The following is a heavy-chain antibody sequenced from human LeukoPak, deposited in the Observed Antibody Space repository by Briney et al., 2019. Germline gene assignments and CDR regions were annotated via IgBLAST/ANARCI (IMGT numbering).Heavy chain of an antibody. V-gene: IGHV3-7*01. CDR1: GFTFSDYY. CDR3: ARYWNQAYYYYGMDV. Sequence: PGGSLRLSCAASGFTFSDYYMSWVRQAPGKGLEWVANIKQDGSEKYYVDSVKGRFTISRDNAKNSLYLQMNSLRAEDTAVYYCARYWNQAYYYYGMDVWGQGTTVTVSS. J-gene: IGHJ6*02. D-gene: IGHD1-1*01. CDR2: IKQDGSEK.